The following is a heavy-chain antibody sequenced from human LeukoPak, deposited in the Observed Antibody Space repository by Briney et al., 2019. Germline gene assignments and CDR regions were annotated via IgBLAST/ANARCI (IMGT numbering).Heavy chain of an antibody. D-gene: IGHD3-10*01. J-gene: IGHJ4*02. Sequence: SVTVSCKASGGTFSSYAISWVRQAPGQGLEWMGGIIPIFGTANYAQKFQGRVTITADESTSTAYMELSSLRSEDTAVYYCARDRGSYGPGSYPLDYWGQGTLVTVSS. CDR3: ARDRGSYGPGSYPLDY. CDR1: GGTFSSYA. V-gene: IGHV1-69*01. CDR2: IIPIFGTA.